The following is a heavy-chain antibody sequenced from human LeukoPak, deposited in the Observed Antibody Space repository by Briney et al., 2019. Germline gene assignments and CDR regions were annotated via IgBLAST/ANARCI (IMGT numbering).Heavy chain of an antibody. Sequence: GASVKVSCKASGYTFTGYYMHWVRQAPGHGLEWMGWINPNSGGTRFAQKFQGRVTMTRDTSISTAYMELTRLRSDDTAVYYCARGDNADYWGQGTLVTVSS. J-gene: IGHJ4*02. CDR1: GYTFTGYY. D-gene: IGHD2-21*01. CDR2: INPNSGGT. CDR3: ARGDNADY. V-gene: IGHV1-2*02.